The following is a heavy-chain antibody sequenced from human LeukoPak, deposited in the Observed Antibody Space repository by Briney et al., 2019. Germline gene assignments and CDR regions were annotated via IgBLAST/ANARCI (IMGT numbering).Heavy chain of an antibody. CDR1: RFTFSNYG. J-gene: IGHJ4*02. D-gene: IGHD6-25*01. CDR2: IPFDGSKK. V-gene: IGHV3-30*02. Sequence: GGSLRLSCSASRFTFSNYGMHWVRQAPGKGLEWVAYIPFDGSKKYYADSVKGRFTIFRDNSKNTLYLQMSGLRPDDTALYYCARGSSAAAESYFDSWGQGTLVTVSS. CDR3: ARGSSAAAESYFDS.